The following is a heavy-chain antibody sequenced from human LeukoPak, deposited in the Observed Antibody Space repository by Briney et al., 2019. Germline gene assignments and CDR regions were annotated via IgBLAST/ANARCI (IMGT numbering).Heavy chain of an antibody. D-gene: IGHD5-24*01. CDR2: ISGYNGNT. CDR3: ASGREGYNPSDY. Sequence: ASVKVSCKASGYTFTGYYIHWVRQAPGQGLEWMGWISGYNGNTNYAQKLQGRVTMTTDTSTSTAYMELRSLRSDDTAVYYCASGREGYNPSDYWGQGTLVTVSS. V-gene: IGHV1-18*04. J-gene: IGHJ4*02. CDR1: GYTFTGYY.